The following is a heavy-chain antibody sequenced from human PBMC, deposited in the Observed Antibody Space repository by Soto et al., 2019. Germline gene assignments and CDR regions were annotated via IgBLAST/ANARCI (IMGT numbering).Heavy chain of an antibody. CDR3: AGRYCPNGVCYTNFYYYMDI. CDR1: GFSFSTYA. Sequence: EVQLLESGGGLVQPGGSLRLSCAASGFSFSTYAMTWVRQAPGKGLEWVSTINPSGGNTYYADSVKVRFTITRDNSENTLFLHLNSLRDEDTAVYYCAGRYCPNGVCYTNFYYYMDIWGEGTSVTVSS. CDR2: INPSGGNT. D-gene: IGHD2-8*01. V-gene: IGHV3-23*01. J-gene: IGHJ6*03.